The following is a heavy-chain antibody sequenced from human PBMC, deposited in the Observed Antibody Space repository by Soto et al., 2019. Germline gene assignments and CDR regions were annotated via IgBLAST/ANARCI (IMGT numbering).Heavy chain of an antibody. V-gene: IGHV4-59*08. CDR2: IYKGGTT. Sequence: ASETLSLTCRVSGGSISNDYWTWIRQPPGKGLEWIGYIYKGGTTYYNPSLKSRVTISVDRSKNQFSLKLSSVTAADTAVYYCARHFSVDYFDYWGQGALVTVSS. CDR1: GGSISNDY. CDR3: ARHFSVDYFDY. J-gene: IGHJ4*02.